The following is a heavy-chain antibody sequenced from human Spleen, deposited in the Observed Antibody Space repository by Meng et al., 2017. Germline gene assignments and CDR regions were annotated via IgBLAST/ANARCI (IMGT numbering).Heavy chain of an antibody. J-gene: IGHJ4*02. V-gene: IGHV1-18*01. CDR2: LGAHDGDT. CDR1: DYIFTGYG. D-gene: IGHD3-10*01. CDR3: ARGTPGRSYSDY. Sequence: QVQPVQSVPEVNKPGASVKVSCKASDYIFTGYGVSWVRQAPGQGLEWMAWLGAHDGDTSHAPKFQGRVTVSADRPTATAYMELRSLRSDDTAVYYCARGTPGRSYSDYWGQGTLVTVSS.